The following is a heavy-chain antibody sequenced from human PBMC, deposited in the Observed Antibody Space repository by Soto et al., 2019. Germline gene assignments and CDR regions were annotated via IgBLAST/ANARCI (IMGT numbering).Heavy chain of an antibody. V-gene: IGHV4-39*01. J-gene: IGHJ6*02. CDR1: GGSISSSSYY. Sequence: SETLSLTCTVSGGSISSSSYYWGWIRQPPGKGLEWIGSIYYSGSTYYNPSLKSRVTISVDTSKNQFSLKLSSVTAADTAVYYCAIQYSSSWPWDYYYGMDVWGQGPSVT. CDR2: IYYSGST. CDR3: AIQYSSSWPWDYYYGMDV. D-gene: IGHD6-13*01.